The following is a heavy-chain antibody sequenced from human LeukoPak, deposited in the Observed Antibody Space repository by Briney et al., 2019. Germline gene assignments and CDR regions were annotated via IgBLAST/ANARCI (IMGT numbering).Heavy chain of an antibody. Sequence: SQTLSLTCTVSGGSISSGGYYWSWIRQHPGKGLEWIGYIYYSGSTYYNPSLKSRVTMSVDTSKNQFSLKLSSVTAADTAVYYCARAYSGSYHWFDYWGQGTLVTVSS. CDR3: ARAYSGSYHWFDY. V-gene: IGHV4-31*03. D-gene: IGHD1-26*01. CDR1: GGSISSGGYY. J-gene: IGHJ4*02. CDR2: IYYSGST.